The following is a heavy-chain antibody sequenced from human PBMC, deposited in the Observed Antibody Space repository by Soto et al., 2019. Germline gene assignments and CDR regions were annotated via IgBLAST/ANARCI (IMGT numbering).Heavy chain of an antibody. D-gene: IGHD3-10*01. J-gene: IGHJ4*02. Sequence: SVKVSCKASGGTFRSYAISWVRQAPGQGLEWMGGIIPIFGTANYAQKFQGRVTITADESTSTAYMELSSLRSEDTAVYYCARGLSQNIGGVDSWGQGTLVTVSS. V-gene: IGHV1-69*13. CDR2: IIPIFGTA. CDR1: GGTFRSYA. CDR3: ARGLSQNIGGVDS.